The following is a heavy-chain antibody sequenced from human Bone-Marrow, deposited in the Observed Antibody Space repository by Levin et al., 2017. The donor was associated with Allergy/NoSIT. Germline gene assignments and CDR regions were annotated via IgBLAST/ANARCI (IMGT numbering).Heavy chain of an antibody. CDR1: GFTFNSHA. CDR2: LSGSGSDT. J-gene: IGHJ2*01. D-gene: IGHD4-17*01. V-gene: IGHV3-23*01. CDR3: VKDPTTTTTGYFDL. Sequence: GGSLRLSCAASGFTFNSHAMTWVRQIPGKGLEWVSGLSGSGSDTYYADSARGRFTVSRDNSKNTLYLQMSSLRAEDTAIYYCVKDPTTTTTGYFDLWGRGTRVTVSS.